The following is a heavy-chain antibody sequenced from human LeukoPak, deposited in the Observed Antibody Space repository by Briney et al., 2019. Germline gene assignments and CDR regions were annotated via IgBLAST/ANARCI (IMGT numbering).Heavy chain of an antibody. V-gene: IGHV3-9*01. D-gene: IGHD1-26*01. CDR2: ISWNSGSI. CDR1: WFPFYYYA. J-gene: IGHJ4*02. CDR3: AKGTGRYWTFFDS. Sequence: GGALRPSFSAPWFPFYYYAMHEGRPAPGKGVGWGSGISWNSGSIDYAHSVKRRFTISRDTAKNSLYLQMNSLRPEDTALYYCAKGTGRYWTFFDSWGEGALVTVSS.